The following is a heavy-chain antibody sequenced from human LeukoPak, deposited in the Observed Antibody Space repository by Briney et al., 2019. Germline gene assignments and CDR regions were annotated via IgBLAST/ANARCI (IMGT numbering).Heavy chain of an antibody. CDR3: ARDLGQYYDTGDNWFDH. V-gene: IGHV3-74*01. Sequence: GGSLRLSCAASGFTFSNYWMHWVRQAPGKGLGGVSRINSDGINAIYADSVKGRFTISRNNAKNTLNLQMNSLRAEDTAVYYCARDLGQYYDTGDNWFDHWGQGTLVTVSS. CDR1: GFTFSNYW. J-gene: IGHJ5*02. D-gene: IGHD3-22*01. CDR2: INSDGINA.